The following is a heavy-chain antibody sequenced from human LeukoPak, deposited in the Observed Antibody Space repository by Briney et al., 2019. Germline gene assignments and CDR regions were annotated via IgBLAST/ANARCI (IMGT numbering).Heavy chain of an antibody. V-gene: IGHV1-24*01. D-gene: IGHD3-9*01. CDR2: FDPEDGET. J-gene: IGHJ6*02. CDR3: ATDNNYDSLTGYYKRGVFYGMDV. CDR1: GYTLTELS. Sequence: ASVKVSCKVSGYTLTELSMHWVRQAPGKGLEWMGGFDPEDGETIYAQKFQGRVTMTEDTSTDTAYMELSSLRSEDTAVYYCATDNNYDSLTGYYKRGVFYGMDVWGQGTTVTVSS.